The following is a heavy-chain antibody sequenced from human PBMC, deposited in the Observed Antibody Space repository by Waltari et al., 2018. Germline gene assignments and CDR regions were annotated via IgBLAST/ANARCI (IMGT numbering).Heavy chain of an antibody. CDR2: INPNSGGT. CDR1: GYTFTGYY. Sequence: QVQLVQSGAEVKKPGASVKVSCKASGYTFTGYYMHWVRQAPGQGFEWMGWINPNSGGTNYAQKFQGRVTMTRDTAISTAYMELSRLRSDDTAVDYCARGDGVITMIVPGFDPWGQGTLVTVSS. V-gene: IGHV1-2*02. D-gene: IGHD3-22*01. CDR3: ARGDGVITMIVPGFDP. J-gene: IGHJ5*02.